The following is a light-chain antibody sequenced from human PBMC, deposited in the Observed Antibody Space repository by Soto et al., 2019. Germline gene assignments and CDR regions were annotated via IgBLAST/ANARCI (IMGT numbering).Light chain of an antibody. CDR1: QSVSSNL. Sequence: EIVLTQSPGTLSLSPGERATLSCRASQSVSSNLLAWYQEKPGQAPRLLIYGVSKRATGIPDRFSGSGSGTDFTHTISGLEAEDFAVYYCRQYGTSLGFPVGGGTKVDIK. CDR2: GVS. V-gene: IGKV3-20*01. CDR3: RQYGTSLGFP. J-gene: IGKJ4*01.